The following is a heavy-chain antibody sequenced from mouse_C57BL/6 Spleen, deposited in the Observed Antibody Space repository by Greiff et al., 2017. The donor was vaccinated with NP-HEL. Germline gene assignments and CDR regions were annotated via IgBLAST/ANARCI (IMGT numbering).Heavy chain of an antibody. CDR1: GFTFSDYG. CDR2: ISSGSSTI. Sequence: EVKVVESGGGLVKPGGSLKLSCAASGFTFSDYGMHWVRQAPEKGLEWVAYISSGSSTIYYADTVKGRFAISRDNAKNTLFLQMTSLRSEDTAMYYCARPENYYGRYFDVWGTGTTVTVSS. J-gene: IGHJ1*03. D-gene: IGHD1-2*01. CDR3: ARPENYYGRYFDV. V-gene: IGHV5-17*01.